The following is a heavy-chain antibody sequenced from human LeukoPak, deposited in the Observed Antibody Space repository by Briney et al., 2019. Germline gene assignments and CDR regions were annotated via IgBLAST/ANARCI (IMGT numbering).Heavy chain of an antibody. J-gene: IGHJ4*02. CDR1: GYTLTELS. D-gene: IGHD3-22*01. CDR3: ATSGSGYYTYYFDY. CDR2: FDPEDGET. V-gene: IGHV1-24*01. Sequence: ASVEVSCKVSGYTLTELSMHWVRQAPGKGLEWMGGFDPEDGETIYAQKFQGRVTMTEDTSTDTAYMELSSLRSEDTAVYYCATSGSGYYTYYFDYWGQGTLVTVSS.